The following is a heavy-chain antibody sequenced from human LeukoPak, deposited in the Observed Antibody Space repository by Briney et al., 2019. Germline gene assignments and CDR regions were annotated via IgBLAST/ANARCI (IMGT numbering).Heavy chain of an antibody. CDR3: ARRVDMDTAMIPFFY. CDR2: IIPIFGTA. Sequence: ASVKVSCKASGGTXSSYAISGVRQAPGQGLEWMGGIIPIFGTANYAQKFQGRVTITADESTSTAYMELSSLRSEDTAVYYCARRVDMDTAMIPFFYWGQGTLVTVSS. CDR1: GGTXSSYA. V-gene: IGHV1-69*13. J-gene: IGHJ4*02. D-gene: IGHD5-18*01.